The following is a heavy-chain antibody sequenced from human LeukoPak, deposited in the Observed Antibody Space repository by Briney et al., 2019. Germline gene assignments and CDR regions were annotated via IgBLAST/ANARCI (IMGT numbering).Heavy chain of an antibody. Sequence: GGSLRLSCAASGFTFSSYAMHWVRQAPGKGLEWVAVISYDGSNKYYADSVTGRFIISRDNSKNTLYLQMNSLRAEDTAVYYCAWAWELLRPFHYWGEGTRVTVPS. CDR2: ISYDGSNK. V-gene: IGHV3-30-3*01. CDR3: AWAWELLRPFHY. J-gene: IGHJ4*02. CDR1: GFTFSSYA. D-gene: IGHD1-26*01.